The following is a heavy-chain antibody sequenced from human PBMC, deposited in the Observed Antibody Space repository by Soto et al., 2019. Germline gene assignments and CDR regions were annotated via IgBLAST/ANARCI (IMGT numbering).Heavy chain of an antibody. D-gene: IGHD3-22*01. CDR3: ARHPDYHDSGGYYFFDY. V-gene: IGHV1-2*04. CDR1: GYTFTGYY. Sequence: ASVKVSCKASGYTFTGYYIHWVRQAPGQGLEWMGWINPNSGGTNYAQKFQGWVTMTTDTSTTTVYMELRSLRSDDTAVYYCARHPDYHDSGGYYFFDYWGQGTLVTVSS. J-gene: IGHJ4*02. CDR2: INPNSGGT.